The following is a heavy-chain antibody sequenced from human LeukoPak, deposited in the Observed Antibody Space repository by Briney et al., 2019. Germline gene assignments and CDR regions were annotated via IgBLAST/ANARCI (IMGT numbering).Heavy chain of an antibody. Sequence: ASVKVSCRASGGTFSSYAISWVRQAPGRGLEWMGGIIPIFGTANYAQKFQGRVTITADESTSTAYMELSSLRSEDTAVYYCARAGYSSSWPYYYYYMDVWGKGTTVTVSS. CDR3: ARAGYSSSWPYYYYYMDV. J-gene: IGHJ6*03. D-gene: IGHD6-13*01. CDR1: GGTFSSYA. V-gene: IGHV1-69*13. CDR2: IIPIFGTA.